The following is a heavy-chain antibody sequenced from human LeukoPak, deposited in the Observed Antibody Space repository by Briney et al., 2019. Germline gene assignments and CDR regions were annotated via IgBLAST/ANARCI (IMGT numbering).Heavy chain of an antibody. CDR1: GYTFTSYG. D-gene: IGHD3-22*01. CDR3: AKITFYYDSSGYPAD. CDR2: ISAYNGNT. Sequence: GASVKVSCKASGYTFTSYGISWVRQAPGQGLEWMGWISAYNGNTNYAQKLQGRVTMTTDTSTSTAYMELRSLRSDDTAVYYCAKITFYYDSSGYPADWGQGTLVTVSS. J-gene: IGHJ4*02. V-gene: IGHV1-18*01.